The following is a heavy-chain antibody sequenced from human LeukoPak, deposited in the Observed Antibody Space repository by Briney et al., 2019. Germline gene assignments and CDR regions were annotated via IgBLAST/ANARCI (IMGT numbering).Heavy chain of an antibody. D-gene: IGHD2/OR15-2a*01. J-gene: IGHJ4*02. CDR2: ISGSGGST. Sequence: GGSLRLSCAASGFTFSRSWMTWVRQAPGKGLEWVSAISGSGGSTYYADSVKGRFTISRDNSKNTLYLQMNSLRAEDTAVYYCAKATLRAVYYFDYWGQGTLVTVSS. CDR1: GFTFSRSW. CDR3: AKATLRAVYYFDY. V-gene: IGHV3-23*01.